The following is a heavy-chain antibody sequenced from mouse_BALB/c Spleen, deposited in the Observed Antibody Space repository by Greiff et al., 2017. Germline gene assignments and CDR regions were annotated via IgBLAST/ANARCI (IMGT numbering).Heavy chain of an antibody. V-gene: IGHV5-12-2*01. CDR3: ARGEDLSFFAY. CDR2: ISNGGGST. Sequence: EVMLVESGGGLVQPGGSLKLSCAASGFTFSSYTMSWVRQTPEKRLEWVAYISNGGGSTYYPDTVKGRFTISRDTAKNTLYLQMSSLKSEDTAMYYCARGEDLSFFAYWGQGTLVTVSA. CDR1: GFTFSSYT. D-gene: IGHD1-1*01. J-gene: IGHJ3*01.